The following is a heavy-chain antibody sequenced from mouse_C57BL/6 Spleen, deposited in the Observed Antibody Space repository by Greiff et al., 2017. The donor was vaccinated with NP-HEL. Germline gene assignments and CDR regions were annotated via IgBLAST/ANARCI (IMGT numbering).Heavy chain of an antibody. CDR3: ARDRAYYGSDWYFDV. V-gene: IGHV5-4*01. D-gene: IGHD1-1*01. J-gene: IGHJ1*03. CDR2: ISDGGSYT. Sequence: DVHLVESGGGLVKPGGSLKLSCAASGFTFSSYAMSWVRQTPEKRLEWVATISDGGSYTYYPDNVKGRFTISRDNAKNNLYLQMSHLKSEDTAMYYCARDRAYYGSDWYFDVWGTGTTVTVSS. CDR1: GFTFSSYA.